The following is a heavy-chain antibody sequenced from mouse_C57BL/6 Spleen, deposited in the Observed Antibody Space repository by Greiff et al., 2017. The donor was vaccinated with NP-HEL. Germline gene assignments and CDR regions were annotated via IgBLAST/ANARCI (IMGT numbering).Heavy chain of an antibody. D-gene: IGHD1-1*01. Sequence: EVKLVESEGGLVQPGSSMKLSCTASGFTFSDYYMAWVRQVPEKGLEWVANINYDGSSTYYLDSLKSRFIISRDNAKNILYLQMSSLKSEDTATYYCAREGAVVPLDYWGQGTTLTVSS. CDR1: GFTFSDYY. CDR2: INYDGSST. V-gene: IGHV5-16*01. CDR3: AREGAVVPLDY. J-gene: IGHJ2*01.